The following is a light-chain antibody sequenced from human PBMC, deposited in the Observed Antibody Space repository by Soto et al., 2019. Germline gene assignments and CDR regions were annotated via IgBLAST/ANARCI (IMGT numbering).Light chain of an antibody. CDR1: SSDVGGYNY. J-gene: IGLJ2*01. V-gene: IGLV2-14*01. CDR3: SSYTSSSTPHVV. CDR2: DVS. Sequence: QPVLTQPASVSGSPGQSITISCTGTSSDVGGYNYVSWYQQHPGKAPKLMIYDVSNRPSGVSNRFSGSKSGNTASLTISGLQAEDEADYYCSSYTSSSTPHVVSGGGTKLTVL.